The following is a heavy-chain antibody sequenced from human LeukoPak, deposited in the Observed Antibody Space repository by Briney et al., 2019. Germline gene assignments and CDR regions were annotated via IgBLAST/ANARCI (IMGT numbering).Heavy chain of an antibody. CDR2: INPNSGGT. Sequence: ASVKVSCKASGYTFTGYYMHWVRQAPGQGLEWMGWINPNSGGTHYAPKFQGRVTMTRDTSISTAYMELSRLRSDDTAVYYCARGPYVPFPNWYFDLWGRGTLVTVSS. D-gene: IGHD3-10*02. J-gene: IGHJ2*01. V-gene: IGHV1-2*02. CDR1: GYTFTGYY. CDR3: ARGPYVPFPNWYFDL.